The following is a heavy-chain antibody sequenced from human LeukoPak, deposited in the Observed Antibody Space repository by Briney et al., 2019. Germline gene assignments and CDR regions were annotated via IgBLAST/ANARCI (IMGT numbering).Heavy chain of an antibody. Sequence: LAGGSLRLSCAASGFTFSSYSMNWVRQAPGKGLEWVSYISSSSSTIYYAGSVKGRFTISRDNAKNSLYLQMNSLRAEDTAVYYCARDTLYGSGKVRWGQGTLVTVSS. CDR1: GFTFSSYS. D-gene: IGHD3-10*01. J-gene: IGHJ4*02. V-gene: IGHV3-48*04. CDR3: ARDTLYGSGKVR. CDR2: ISSSSSTI.